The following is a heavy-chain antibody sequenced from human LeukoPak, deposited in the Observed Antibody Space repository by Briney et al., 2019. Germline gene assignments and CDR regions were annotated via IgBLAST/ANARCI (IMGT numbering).Heavy chain of an antibody. D-gene: IGHD3-22*01. CDR3: ARNFHRRLYDSSGYYPY. J-gene: IGHJ4*02. Sequence: GGSLRLSCAASGFTFSSYSMNWVRQAPGKGLEWVSSISSSSTTIYYADSVKGRFTISRDNAKNSLYLQMNSLRAEDTAVYYCARNFHRRLYDSSGYYPYWGQGTLVTVSS. CDR1: GFTFSSYS. V-gene: IGHV3-48*01. CDR2: ISSSSTTI.